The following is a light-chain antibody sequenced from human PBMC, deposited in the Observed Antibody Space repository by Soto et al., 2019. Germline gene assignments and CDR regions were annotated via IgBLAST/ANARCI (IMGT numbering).Light chain of an antibody. V-gene: IGLV2-14*03. CDR3: SSFTGSSYV. J-gene: IGLJ1*01. CDR2: DVT. Sequence: QSALTQPASVSVSPGQSITISCTGTSSDVGNNNYVSWYQHNPGRAPKVMICDVTNRPSGVSNRFSGSKSGNTASLTISGLQAEDEADYYCSSFTGSSYVFGTGTKVTVL. CDR1: SSDVGNNNY.